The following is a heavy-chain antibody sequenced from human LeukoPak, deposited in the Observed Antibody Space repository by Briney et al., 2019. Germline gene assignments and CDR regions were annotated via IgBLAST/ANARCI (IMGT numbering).Heavy chain of an antibody. J-gene: IGHJ5*02. Sequence: ASVKVSCKASGYTFTSYNMHWVRPSPGQGLEWMGWINPNSGGTNYAQKFQGRVTMTRDTSISTDYMELSRLRSDDTAVYYCARGSPLVVGATPRWFDPWGQGTLVTVSS. CDR3: ARGSPLVVGATPRWFDP. CDR1: GYTFTSYN. D-gene: IGHD1-26*01. CDR2: INPNSGGT. V-gene: IGHV1-2*02.